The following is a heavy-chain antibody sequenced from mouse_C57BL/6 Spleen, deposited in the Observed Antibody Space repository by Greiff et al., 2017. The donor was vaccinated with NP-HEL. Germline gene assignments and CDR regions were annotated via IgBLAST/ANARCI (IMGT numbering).Heavy chain of an antibody. Sequence: VQLQQSGAELVKPGASVKISCKASGYAFSSYWMNWVKQRPGKGLEWIGQIYPGDGDTNYNGKFKGKATLTADKSSSPAYMQLSSLTSEDSAVYVCARGEVITTVVADYWGQGTTLTVSS. V-gene: IGHV1-80*01. CDR1: GYAFSSYW. J-gene: IGHJ2*01. CDR3: ARGEVITTVVADY. CDR2: IYPGDGDT. D-gene: IGHD1-1*01.